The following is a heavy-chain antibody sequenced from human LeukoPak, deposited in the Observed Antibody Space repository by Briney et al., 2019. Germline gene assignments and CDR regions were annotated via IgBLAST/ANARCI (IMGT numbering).Heavy chain of an antibody. J-gene: IGHJ4*02. CDR3: AKDAGGAVVVVVEPY. Sequence: GGSLGLSCAASGFIFSSYAMSWVRQAPGKGLEWVSAISGSGGSTYYADSVKGRFTISRDNSKNTLYLQMNSLRAEDTAVYYCAKDAGGAVVVVVEPYWGQGTLVTVSS. D-gene: IGHD2-15*01. CDR2: ISGSGGST. V-gene: IGHV3-23*01. CDR1: GFIFSSYA.